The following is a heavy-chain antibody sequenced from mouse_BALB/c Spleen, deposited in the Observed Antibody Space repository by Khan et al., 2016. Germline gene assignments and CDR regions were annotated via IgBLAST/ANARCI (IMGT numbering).Heavy chain of an antibody. CDR2: TNPTNGRT. V-gene: IGHV1S81*02. CDR1: GYTFTSYW. J-gene: IGHJ2*01. D-gene: IGHD1-1*01. CDR3: ARIKKIVATCFDD. Sequence: QVQLKQSGAELVKAGASVKMSCKASGYTFTSYWMHWVKQRLGQGLEWFAETNPTNGRTYYNEKFKSKATLTVDKSSSKAYMLLSGPTFEDSAVYYSARIKKIVATCFDDWGQGTTLTVAS.